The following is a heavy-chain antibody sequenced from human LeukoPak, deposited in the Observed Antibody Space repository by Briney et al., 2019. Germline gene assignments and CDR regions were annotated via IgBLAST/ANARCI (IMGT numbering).Heavy chain of an antibody. J-gene: IGHJ6*03. D-gene: IGHD3-9*01. CDR2: ISGSGGST. CDR1: GFTFSTYG. Sequence: PGGSLRLSCVASGFTFSTYGMSWVHQAPGKGLEWVSAISGSGGSTYYADSVKGRFTISRDNSKNTLYLQMNSLRAEDTAVYYCAKDGGEYYDILTGYYPRLYYMDVWGKGTTVTISS. V-gene: IGHV3-23*01. CDR3: AKDGGEYYDILTGYYPRLYYMDV.